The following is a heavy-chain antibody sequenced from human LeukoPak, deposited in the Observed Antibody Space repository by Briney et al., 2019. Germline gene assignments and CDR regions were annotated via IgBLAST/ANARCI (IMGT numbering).Heavy chain of an antibody. J-gene: IGHJ4*02. CDR1: GFTFSSYA. CDR3: ARYIVVVPAATPQGLVFDY. CDR2: ISGSGGST. V-gene: IGHV3-23*01. Sequence: PGGSLRLSCAASGFTFSSYAMSWVRQAPGKGLEWVSAISGSGGSTYYADSVKGRFTISRDNSKNTLYLQMNSLRAEDTAVYYCARYIVVVPAATPQGLVFDYWGQGTLATVSS. D-gene: IGHD2-2*01.